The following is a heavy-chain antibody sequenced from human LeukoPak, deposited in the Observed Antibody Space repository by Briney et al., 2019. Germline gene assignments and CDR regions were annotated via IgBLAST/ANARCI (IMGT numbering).Heavy chain of an antibody. CDR3: ARGSSGWYAPVLYFDY. J-gene: IGHJ4*02. V-gene: IGHV4-59*08. CDR1: GGSLSSYY. D-gene: IGHD6-19*01. Sequence: SETLSLTCTVSGGSLSSYYWSWIRQPPGKGLEWIGYIYYSGSTNYNPSLKSRVTISVDTSKNQFSLKLSSVTAADTAVYYCARGSSGWYAPVLYFDYWGQGTLVTVSS. CDR2: IYYSGST.